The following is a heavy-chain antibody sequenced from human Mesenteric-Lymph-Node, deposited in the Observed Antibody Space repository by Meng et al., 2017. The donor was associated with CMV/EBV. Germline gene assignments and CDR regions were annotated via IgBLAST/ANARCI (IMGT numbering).Heavy chain of an antibody. V-gene: IGHV3-11*01. CDR3: ASPYTYDSSTHY. D-gene: IGHD3-22*01. Sequence: GESLKISCAASGFTFSGYYMSWIRQAPGKGLEWVSYISSSGSTIYYADSVKGRFTISRDNAKNSLYLQMNSLRAEDTAVYYCASPYTYDSSTHYWGQGTLVTVSS. J-gene: IGHJ4*02. CDR2: ISSSGSTI. CDR1: GFTFSGYY.